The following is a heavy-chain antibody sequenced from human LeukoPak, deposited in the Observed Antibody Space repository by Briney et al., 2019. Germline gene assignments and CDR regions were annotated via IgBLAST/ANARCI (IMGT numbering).Heavy chain of an antibody. CDR1: GFTVSSNY. D-gene: IGHD3-10*01. J-gene: IGHJ4*02. V-gene: IGHV3-53*01. CDR2: LYSGSNK. CDR3: ARYEGGSGPFDY. Sequence: GGSLRLSCAVSGFTVSSNYMNWVRQAPGKGLAWVSVLYSGSNKYYSDSVMGGFTISSDNYKTTLYPQMKSLRAEDADAYDCARYEGGSGPFDYWGQGTLVTVSS.